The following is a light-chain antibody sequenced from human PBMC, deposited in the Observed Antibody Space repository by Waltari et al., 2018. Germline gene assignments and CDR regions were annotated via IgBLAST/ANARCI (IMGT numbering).Light chain of an antibody. V-gene: IGLV3-21*04. CDR1: NIGSKS. CDR2: YDS. J-gene: IGLJ2*01. Sequence: SYVVTPSPSVSVAPGETARITCGGDNIGSKSLHWYQQRPGQAPVLVISYDSDRPSGIPERFSGSNSGNTATLTISWVEAEDEADYYCLVWHSTSDHHGVFGGGTKLTVL. CDR3: LVWHSTSDHHGV.